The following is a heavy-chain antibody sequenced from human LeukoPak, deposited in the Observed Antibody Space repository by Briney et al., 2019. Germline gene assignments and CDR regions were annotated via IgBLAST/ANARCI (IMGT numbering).Heavy chain of an antibody. CDR2: IYPGDSDT. CDR1: GYSYTSYW. CDR3: ARHVYYYGSGSYFYYFDY. J-gene: IGHJ4*02. V-gene: IGHV5-51*01. D-gene: IGHD3-10*01. Sequence: GESLKISCKGSGYSYTSYWIGWVRQMPGKGLEWMGIIYPGDSDTRYSPSFQGQVTISADKSISTAYLQWSSLKASDTAMYYCARHVYYYGSGSYFYYFDYWGQGTLVTVSS.